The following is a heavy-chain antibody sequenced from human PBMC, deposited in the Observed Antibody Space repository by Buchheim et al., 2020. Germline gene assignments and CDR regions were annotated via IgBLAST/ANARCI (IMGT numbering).Heavy chain of an antibody. Sequence: QVQLVESGGGVVQPGRSLRLSCAASGFTFSSYGMHWVRQAPGKGLEWVAVIWYDGSNKYYADSVKGRFTISRDNSKNTLYLQMNSLRAEDTAVYYCARDIGYCSGGSCYSHDYFDYWGQGTL. CDR1: GFTFSSYG. V-gene: IGHV3-33*01. CDR3: ARDIGYCSGGSCYSHDYFDY. D-gene: IGHD2-15*01. J-gene: IGHJ4*02. CDR2: IWYDGSNK.